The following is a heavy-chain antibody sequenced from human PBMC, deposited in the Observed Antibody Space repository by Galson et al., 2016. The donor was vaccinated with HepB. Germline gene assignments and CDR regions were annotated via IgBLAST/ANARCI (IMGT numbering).Heavy chain of an antibody. D-gene: IGHD3-22*01. Sequence: SVKVSCKASGYTFTSFTIGWVRQAPGQGLEWMGWITDYNGNTNYAHKLQGRVTMTTDTSTSTAYIQLRSLRSDDTAVYYCARIGYDNSGYFPDFWGQGTLVTVSS. V-gene: IGHV1-18*01. CDR3: ARIGYDNSGYFPDF. CDR1: GYTFTSFT. J-gene: IGHJ4*02. CDR2: ITDYNGNT.